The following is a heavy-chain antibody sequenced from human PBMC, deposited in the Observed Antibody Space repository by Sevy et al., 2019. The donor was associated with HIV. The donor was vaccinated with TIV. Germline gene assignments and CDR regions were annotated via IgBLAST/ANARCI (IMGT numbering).Heavy chain of an antibody. V-gene: IGHV3-73*01. CDR3: SIYYDIRAFDS. J-gene: IGHJ4*02. CDR1: GFTISEAA. Sequence: GGSLRLSCAGSGFTISEAAIHWVRQASGKGLEWLGRIRGKANNNATAYAASVKEGFSISRNDLKDTAYLQMNSLRTEDAAMYYCSIYYDIRAFDSWGQGTQVTVSS. D-gene: IGHD3-22*01. CDR2: IRGKANNNAT.